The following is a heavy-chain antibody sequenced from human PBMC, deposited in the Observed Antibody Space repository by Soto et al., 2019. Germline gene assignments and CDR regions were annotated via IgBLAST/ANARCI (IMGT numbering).Heavy chain of an antibody. D-gene: IGHD1-26*01. J-gene: IGHJ4*02. CDR3: AKXRRIWGISGATSPLPDY. CDR2: ISWSSGKI. V-gene: IGHV3-9*01. CDR1: GFNFNYYA. Sequence: GGSLRLSCAASGFNFNYYAIHWVRQAPGKGLEWVSSISWSSGKIAYADSVKGRFTVYRDNAKNSLYLQMNSLRPEDTALYYCAKXRRIWGISGATSPLPDYWGQGTQVTVSS.